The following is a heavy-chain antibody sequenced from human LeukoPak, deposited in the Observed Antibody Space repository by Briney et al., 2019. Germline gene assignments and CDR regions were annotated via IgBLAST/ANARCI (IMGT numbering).Heavy chain of an antibody. V-gene: IGHV1-69*06. Sequence: ASVKVSCKASGGTFSSYAISWVRQAPGQGLEWMGGIIPIFGTANYAQKFQGRVTITADKSTSTAYMELSSLRSEDTAVYYCARDPGDHYYDSSGYPNDAFDIWGQGTMVTVSS. J-gene: IGHJ3*02. CDR2: IIPIFGTA. CDR3: ARDPGDHYYDSSGYPNDAFDI. D-gene: IGHD3-22*01. CDR1: GGTFSSYA.